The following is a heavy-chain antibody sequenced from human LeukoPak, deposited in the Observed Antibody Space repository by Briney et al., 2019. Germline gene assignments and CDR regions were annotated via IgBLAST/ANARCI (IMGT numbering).Heavy chain of an antibody. J-gene: IGHJ4*02. CDR2: IYYSGST. V-gene: IGHV4-30-4*08. D-gene: IGHD6-13*01. Sequence: SETLSLTCTVSGGSISSGDYYWSWIRQPPGKGLEWIGYIYYSGSTYYNPSLKSRVTISVDTSKNQFSLKLSSVTAADTAVYYCATSASGRSRIAAAGADYWGQGTLVTVSS. CDR1: GGSISSGDYY. CDR3: ATSASGRSRIAAAGADY.